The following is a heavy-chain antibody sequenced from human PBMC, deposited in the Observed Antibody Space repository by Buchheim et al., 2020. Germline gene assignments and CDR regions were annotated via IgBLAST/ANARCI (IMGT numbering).Heavy chain of an antibody. CDR3: ASSIHSSTFDY. Sequence: EVQLLESGGGLVQPGGSLRLSCAASGFTFSSYWMSWVRQAPGKGLEWVANIKQDGSEKYYVDSVKGRFTICRDHAKKSLHMQMNSLRAEDTAVYYCASSIHSSTFDYWGQGTL. CDR2: IKQDGSEK. V-gene: IGHV3-7*01. J-gene: IGHJ4*02. CDR1: GFTFSSYW. D-gene: IGHD6-19*01.